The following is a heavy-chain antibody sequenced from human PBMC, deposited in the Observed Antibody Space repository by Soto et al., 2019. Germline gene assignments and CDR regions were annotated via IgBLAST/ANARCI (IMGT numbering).Heavy chain of an antibody. CDR3: ARDGYDGSGSPYPAY. V-gene: IGHV4-59*01. CDR2: IYYLGST. Sequence: SETLSLTCSVSGGSMSEYFWGWIRQSPGKGLEWIGYIYYLGSTDYNPSLKSRVTISVDTSKRQFSLRLTSVTAADTAVYYCARDGYDGSGSPYPAYWGPGTQVTVSS. J-gene: IGHJ4*02. CDR1: GGSMSEYF. D-gene: IGHD3-10*01.